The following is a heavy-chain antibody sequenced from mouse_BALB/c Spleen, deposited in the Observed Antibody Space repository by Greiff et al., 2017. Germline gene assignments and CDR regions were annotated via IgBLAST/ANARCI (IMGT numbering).Heavy chain of an antibody. J-gene: IGHJ2*01. D-gene: IGHD2-4*01. CDR3: ARDDDYGFDY. Sequence: EVQGVESGGGLVKPGGSLKLSCAASGFTFSDYYMYWVRQTPEKRLEWVATISDGGSYTYYPDSVKGRFTISRDNAKNNLYLQMSSLKSEDTAMYYCARDDDYGFDYWGQGTTLTVSS. V-gene: IGHV5-4*02. CDR2: ISDGGSYT. CDR1: GFTFSDYY.